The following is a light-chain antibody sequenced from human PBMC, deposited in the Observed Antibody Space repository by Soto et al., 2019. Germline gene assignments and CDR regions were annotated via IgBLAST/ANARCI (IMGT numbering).Light chain of an antibody. CDR2: AAS. V-gene: IGKV1-39*01. CDR1: QSISNY. CDR3: RQSYITPLT. J-gene: IGKJ5*01. Sequence: DIQMTQSPSSLSASVGDRLTITCRASQSISNYLNWYQQKPGKAPKLLIYAASSLQSGVPSRFSGSGSGTDFTLIISSLQPEDFATYHCRQSYITPLTFGQGTRLEIK.